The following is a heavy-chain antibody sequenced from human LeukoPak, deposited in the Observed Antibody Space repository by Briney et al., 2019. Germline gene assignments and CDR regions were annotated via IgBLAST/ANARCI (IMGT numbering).Heavy chain of an antibody. CDR1: GFTFNNYG. CDR3: AKDSAFYYIDV. Sequence: GSLRLSCAASGFTFNNYGMHWVRQAPGKGLEWVAFIRYNGNNQYYADSVKGRFTISRDNSQNTLYLQMNSLKGDDTAVYYCAKDSAFYYIDVWGKGTTVIISS. V-gene: IGHV3-30*02. CDR2: IRYNGNNQ. D-gene: IGHD3-10*01. J-gene: IGHJ6*03.